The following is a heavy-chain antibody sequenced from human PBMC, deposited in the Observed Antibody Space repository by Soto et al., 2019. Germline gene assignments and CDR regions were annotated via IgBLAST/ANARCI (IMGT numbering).Heavy chain of an antibody. Sequence: EVQLVESGGGLVQPGGSLRLSCAASGFTFSSYWMHWVRQAPGKGLVWVSRINSDGSSTSYADSVKGRFTISRDNAKNTLYLQMNSLRAADTAVYYCAPKGDSYDSSGYFRVDYWGQGTLVTVSS. D-gene: IGHD3-22*01. CDR3: APKGDSYDSSGYFRVDY. CDR1: GFTFSSYW. J-gene: IGHJ4*02. V-gene: IGHV3-74*01. CDR2: INSDGSST.